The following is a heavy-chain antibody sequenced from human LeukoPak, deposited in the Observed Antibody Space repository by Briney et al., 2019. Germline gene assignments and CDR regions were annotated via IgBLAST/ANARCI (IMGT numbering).Heavy chain of an antibody. Sequence: GESLKIPFKGSGYSLTSYWIGWVRQMPGKGLEWMGIIYPGDSDTRYSPSFQGQVTISADKSISTAYLQWSSLKASDTAMYYCARQTDCSSTSCYDYWGQGTLVTVSS. D-gene: IGHD2-2*01. CDR1: GYSLTSYW. CDR3: ARQTDCSSTSCYDY. CDR2: IYPGDSDT. J-gene: IGHJ4*02. V-gene: IGHV5-51*01.